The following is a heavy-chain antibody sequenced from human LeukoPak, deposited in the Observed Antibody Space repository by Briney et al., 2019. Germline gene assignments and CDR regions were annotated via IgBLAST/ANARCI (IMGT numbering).Heavy chain of an antibody. D-gene: IGHD3-9*01. CDR3: TRRGDILTGN. V-gene: IGHV3-73*01. J-gene: IGHJ4*02. Sequence: GGSLRLSCAASGFTFSSYAMHWVRQASGKGLEWVGRIRSKANSYATAYAASVKGRFTISRDDSKNTAYLQMNSLKTEDTAVYYCTRRGDILTGNWGQGTLVTVSS. CDR2: IRSKANSYAT. CDR1: GFTFSSYA.